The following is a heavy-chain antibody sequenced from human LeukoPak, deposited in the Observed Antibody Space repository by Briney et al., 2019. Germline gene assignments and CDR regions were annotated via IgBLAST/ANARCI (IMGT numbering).Heavy chain of an antibody. D-gene: IGHD1-26*01. J-gene: IGHJ6*03. CDR2: INHSGST. V-gene: IGHV4-34*01. Sequence: PSETLSLTCAVYGGSFSGYYWSWIRQPPGKGLEWIGEINHSGSTNYNPSLKSRVTISVDTSRNQFSLKLSSVTAADTAVYYCARGYSGSSYYYYYYMDVWGKGTTVTVSS. CDR1: GGSFSGYY. CDR3: ARGYSGSSYYYYYYMDV.